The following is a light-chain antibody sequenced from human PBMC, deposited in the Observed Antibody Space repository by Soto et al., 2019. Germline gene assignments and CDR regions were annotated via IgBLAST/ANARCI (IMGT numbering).Light chain of an antibody. V-gene: IGKV1-39*01. J-gene: IGKJ5*01. CDR3: QQSYSTPVT. CDR2: AAS. Sequence: IQMSDSPSSISSSLLYRVNITCRASQSISSYLNWYQQKPGKAPKLLIYAASSLQSGVPSRFSGSGSGTDFTLTISSLEPEDFATYYCQQSYSTPVTFGRGTRLEIK. CDR1: QSISSY.